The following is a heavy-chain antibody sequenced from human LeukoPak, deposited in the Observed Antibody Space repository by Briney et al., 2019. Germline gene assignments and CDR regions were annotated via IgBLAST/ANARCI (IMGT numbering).Heavy chain of an antibody. Sequence: SETLSLTCAVSGGPISSSNWWSWVGPPPGNGLEWIGEIYYRGSTNYNPSLKSRVTISVDKSKNQFSLKLSSVTAADTAVYYCARYLAAANWFDPWGQGTLVTVSS. CDR2: IYYRGST. V-gene: IGHV4-4*02. CDR3: ARYLAAANWFDP. D-gene: IGHD6-13*01. CDR1: GGPISSSNW. J-gene: IGHJ5*02.